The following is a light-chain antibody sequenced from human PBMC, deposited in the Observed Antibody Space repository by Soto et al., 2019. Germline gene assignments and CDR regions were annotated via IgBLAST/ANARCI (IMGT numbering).Light chain of an antibody. CDR3: QQSNSYPYT. CDR1: QSISGW. J-gene: IGKJ2*01. V-gene: IGKV1-5*03. Sequence: DIQMTQSSSTLSASVGDRVTITCRASQSISGWLAWYQQKPGKAPVLLIYKASSLERGVPSRFSGSGSGTEFTLTISSLQPDDFASYYCQQSNSYPYTFGQGTKLEIK. CDR2: KAS.